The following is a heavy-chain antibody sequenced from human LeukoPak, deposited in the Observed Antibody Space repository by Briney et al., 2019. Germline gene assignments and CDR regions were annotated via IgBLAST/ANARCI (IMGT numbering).Heavy chain of an antibody. V-gene: IGHV3-48*01. CDR2: IGGNIG. D-gene: IGHD3-10*01. Sequence: GGSLRLSCAASGFTFSSYSMNWVRQAPGKGPEWVPHIGGNIGYSDSVKGRFTISRDNARNSLYLPLNSRRAEDAAAYYCARDSSWSFDYWGQGTLVTVSS. J-gene: IGHJ4*02. CDR3: ARDSSWSFDY. CDR1: GFTFSSYS.